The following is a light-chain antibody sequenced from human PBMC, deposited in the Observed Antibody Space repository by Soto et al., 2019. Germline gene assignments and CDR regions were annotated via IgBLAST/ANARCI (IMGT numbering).Light chain of an antibody. V-gene: IGKV2-28*01. CDR3: MQGLQTPVT. CDR2: LGS. CDR1: QSLLHSKGYNS. Sequence: IVMTQSPLSLSVTPGEATSISCRSSQSLLHSKGYNSLDWYVQKPGQSPQLLIYLGSNRASGVPDRFSGSGSGTDFTLRISRVEADDVYYCMQGLQTPVTFGGGTRVEIK. J-gene: IGKJ4*01.